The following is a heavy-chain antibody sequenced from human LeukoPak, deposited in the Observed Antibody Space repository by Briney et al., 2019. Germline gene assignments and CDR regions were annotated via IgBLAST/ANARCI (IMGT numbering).Heavy chain of an antibody. D-gene: IGHD3-22*01. CDR1: GFTFSNYA. CDR2: MRGRGDST. Sequence: GGSLRLSCAASGFTFSNYAMSWVRQGPRQGLLWVWAMRGRGDSTYYADSVMCRFDISRDNSNTKIYLQLNYLISVDTAVYYCAKEDYDSSGGFDSGGQGTLATVSP. V-gene: IGHV3-23*01. J-gene: IGHJ4*02. CDR3: AKEDYDSSGGFDS.